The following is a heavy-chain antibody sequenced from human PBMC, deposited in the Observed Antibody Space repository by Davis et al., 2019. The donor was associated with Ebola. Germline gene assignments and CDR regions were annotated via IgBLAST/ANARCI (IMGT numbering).Heavy chain of an antibody. CDR3: ARSLTLWLFDY. D-gene: IGHD5-24*01. V-gene: IGHV3-23*01. CDR2: ISGSGGST. J-gene: IGHJ4*02. Sequence: GESLKISCAASEFTFSGYAMSWVRQAPGKGLEWVSAISGSGGSTYYAGSVKGRFTISRDNSKNTLYLQMNSLRAEDTAVYYCARSLTLWLFDYWGQGTLVTVSS. CDR1: EFTFSGYA.